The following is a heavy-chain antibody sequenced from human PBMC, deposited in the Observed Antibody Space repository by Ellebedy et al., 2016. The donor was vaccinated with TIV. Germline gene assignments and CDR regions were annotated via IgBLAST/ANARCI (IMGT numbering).Heavy chain of an antibody. D-gene: IGHD2-21*02. J-gene: IGHJ5*02. V-gene: IGHV1-69*13. CDR2: IIPIFGTA. Sequence: ASVKVSXXASGGTFSSYAIGWVRQAPGQGLEWMGGIIPIFGTANYAQKFQGRVTITADESTSTAYMELSSLRSEDTAVYYCASGYCGGDCYSRGWWFDPWGQGTLVTVSS. CDR1: GGTFSSYA. CDR3: ASGYCGGDCYSRGWWFDP.